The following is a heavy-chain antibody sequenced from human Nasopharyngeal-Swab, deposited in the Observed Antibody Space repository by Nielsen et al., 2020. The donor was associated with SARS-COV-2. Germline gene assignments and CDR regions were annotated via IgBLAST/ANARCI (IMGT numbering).Heavy chain of an antibody. D-gene: IGHD6-13*01. V-gene: IGHV3-49*03. CDR1: GFTFGDYA. J-gene: IGHJ4*02. CDR2: IRSKAYGGTT. CDR3: SRDPGSSWSDYFDY. Sequence: GASLKISCTASGFTFGDYAMSWFRQAPGKGLEWVGFIRSKAYGGTTEYAASVKGRFTISRDDSKSIAYLKMNSLKTEDTAVYYCSRDPGSSWSDYFDYWGQGTLVTVSS.